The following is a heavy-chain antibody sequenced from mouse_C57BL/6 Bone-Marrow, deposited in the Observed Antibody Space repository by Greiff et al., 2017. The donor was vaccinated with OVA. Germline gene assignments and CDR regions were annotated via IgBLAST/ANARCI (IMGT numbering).Heavy chain of an antibody. V-gene: IGHV1-69*01. Sequence: VQLQQSGAELVMPGASVKLSCKASGYTFTSYWMHWVKQRPGQGLEWIGEIDPSDSYTNYNQKFKGKSTLTVDKSSSTAYMQLSSLTSEDSAVYYCARSLLRYPAWFAYWGQGTLVTASA. CDR1: GYTFTSYW. CDR3: ARSLLRYPAWFAY. J-gene: IGHJ3*01. D-gene: IGHD1-1*01. CDR2: IDPSDSYT.